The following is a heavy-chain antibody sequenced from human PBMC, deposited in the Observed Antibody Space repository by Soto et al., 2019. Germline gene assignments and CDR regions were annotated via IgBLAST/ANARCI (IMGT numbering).Heavy chain of an antibody. V-gene: IGHV3-23*01. CDR3: AKDIISGWYLY. J-gene: IGHJ4*02. D-gene: IGHD6-19*01. Sequence: XXSLRLSFAASGFTFSSYAMSWVLQAPGKGLEWVSAISGSGGSTYYADSVKGRFTISRDNSKNTLYLQMKSLRAEDTAVYYCAKDIISGWYLYWGQGTLVTVSS. CDR1: GFTFSSYA. CDR2: ISGSGGST.